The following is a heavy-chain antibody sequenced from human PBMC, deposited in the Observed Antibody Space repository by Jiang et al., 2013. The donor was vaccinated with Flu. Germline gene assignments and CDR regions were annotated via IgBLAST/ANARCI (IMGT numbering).Heavy chain of an antibody. Sequence: GSGLVKPSETLSLTCTVSGGSISSYYWSWIRQPPGKGLEWIGYIYYSGSTNYNPSLKSRVTISVDTSKNQFSLKLSSVTAADTAVYYCARLGYYYDSSGYSTGAFDIWGQGTMVTVSS. CDR3: ARLGYYYDSSGYSTGAFDI. V-gene: IGHV4-59*01. D-gene: IGHD3-22*01. CDR2: IYYSGST. CDR1: GGSISSYY. J-gene: IGHJ3*02.